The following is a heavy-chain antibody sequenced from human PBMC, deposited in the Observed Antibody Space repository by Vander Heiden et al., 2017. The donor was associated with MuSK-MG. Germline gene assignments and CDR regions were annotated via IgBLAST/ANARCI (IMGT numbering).Heavy chain of an antibody. V-gene: IGHV6-1*02. Sequence: VQLQQSGPGLVKPSQTISLPCAISGDSVSSNSAAWNWIRQSPSRGLEWLGRTFYRTKWYNDYAESVKSRITINPDTSKNQFSLQLNSVTPEDTAVYYCASGRVGADDAFDLWGQGTMVTVSS. CDR2: TFYRTKWYN. J-gene: IGHJ3*01. CDR3: ASGRVGADDAFDL. CDR1: GDSVSSNSAA. D-gene: IGHD1-26*01.